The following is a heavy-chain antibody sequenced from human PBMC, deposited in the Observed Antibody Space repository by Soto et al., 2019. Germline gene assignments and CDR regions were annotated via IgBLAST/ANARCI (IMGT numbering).Heavy chain of an antibody. CDR1: GDSITSGDNY. CDR3: ARDGDGRMTTNPYYYNGMDV. J-gene: IGHJ6*02. CDR2: VFYTGRA. D-gene: IGHD4-4*01. V-gene: IGHV4-61*08. Sequence: PSETLSLTCTVSGDSITSGDNYWSWIRQPPGKGLEWIGYVFYTGRANYNASLKSRVSISLDTSNYQFSLKLSSVTAADTAVYYCARDGDGRMTTNPYYYNGMDVWGPGTTVTVSS.